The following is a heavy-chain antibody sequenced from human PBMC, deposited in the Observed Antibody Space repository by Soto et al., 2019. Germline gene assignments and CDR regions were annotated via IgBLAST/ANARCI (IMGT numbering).Heavy chain of an antibody. CDR1: GGSISSGDYY. Sequence: SETLSLTCTVSGGSISSGDYYWSCIRQPPGKGLEWIGYIYYSGSTYYNPSLKSRVTISVDTSKNQFSLKLSSVTAADTAVYYCARAPGYYDSSGYYINYFDYWGQGTLVNAPQ. D-gene: IGHD3-22*01. J-gene: IGHJ4*02. CDR2: IYYSGST. V-gene: IGHV4-30-4*01. CDR3: ARAPGYYDSSGYYINYFDY.